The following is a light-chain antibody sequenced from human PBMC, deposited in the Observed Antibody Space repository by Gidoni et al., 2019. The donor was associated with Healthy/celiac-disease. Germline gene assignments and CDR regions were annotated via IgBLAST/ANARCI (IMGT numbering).Light chain of an antibody. CDR2: GAS. Sequence: EIVMTQSPATLSVSPGERATLSCRTSQSVSSNLAWYQQQPGQAPRLLLYGASTRATGIPARFSGSGSWTAFTLPIISLQSEDFAVYYCQQYNNWPPWTFGQGTKVEIK. CDR1: QSVSSN. J-gene: IGKJ1*01. CDR3: QQYNNWPPWT. V-gene: IGKV3-15*01.